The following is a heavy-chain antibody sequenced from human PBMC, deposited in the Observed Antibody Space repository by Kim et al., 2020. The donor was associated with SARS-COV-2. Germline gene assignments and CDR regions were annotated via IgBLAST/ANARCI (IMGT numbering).Heavy chain of an antibody. D-gene: IGHD3-9*01. CDR1: GLTFSSYV. V-gene: IGHV3-23*01. CDR3: AKSYDTLIGGYFYGMDV. J-gene: IGHJ6*02. CDR2: ISGSGSST. Sequence: GGSLRLSCAASGLTFSSYVMAWVRQAPGKGLEWVSSISGSGSSTYHADSVKGRFTTSRDNSKNALYLQMNSLRAEDTAVYYCAKSYDTLIGGYFYGMDVWRQGTTVTVSS.